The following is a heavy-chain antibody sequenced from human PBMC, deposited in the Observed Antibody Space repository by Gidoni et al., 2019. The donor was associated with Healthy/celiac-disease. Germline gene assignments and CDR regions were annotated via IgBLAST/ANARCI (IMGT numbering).Heavy chain of an antibody. Sequence: QLQLQESGPGLVKPSETLSLTCTVSGGSISSSSYYWGWIRQPPGKGLAVIGSIHYSGSTYYNPSLKSRVTIAVDTSKNQFSLKLSSVTAADTAVYYCASGRTSSGDYWGQGTLVTVSS. CDR2: IHYSGST. CDR1: GGSISSSSYY. J-gene: IGHJ4*02. V-gene: IGHV4-39*01. CDR3: ASGRTSSGDY. D-gene: IGHD2-2*01.